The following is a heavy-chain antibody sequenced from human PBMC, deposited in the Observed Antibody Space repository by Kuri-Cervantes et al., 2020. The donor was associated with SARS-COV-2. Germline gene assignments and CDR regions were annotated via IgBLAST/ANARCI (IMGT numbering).Heavy chain of an antibody. J-gene: IGHJ4*02. CDR3: ARETYCGGDCYSGFDY. CDR2: ISSSSSYI. V-gene: IGHV3-21*04. CDR1: GFTFSSYS. D-gene: IGHD2-21*01. Sequence: ETLSLTCAASGFTFSSYSMNWVRQPPGKGLEWVSSISSSSSYIYYADSVKGRFTISRDNAKNSLYLQMNSLRAEDTALYYCARETYCGGDCYSGFDYWGQGTLVTVSS.